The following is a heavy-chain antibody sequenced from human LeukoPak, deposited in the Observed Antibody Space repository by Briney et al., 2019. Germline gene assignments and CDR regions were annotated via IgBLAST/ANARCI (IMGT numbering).Heavy chain of an antibody. J-gene: IGHJ4*02. CDR3: ARMGGYSGYATH. CDR1: GGSISPYY. CDR2: MHSSGSA. V-gene: IGHV4-59*08. D-gene: IGHD5-12*01. Sequence: SSETLSLTCTVSGGSISPYYWSWIRQPPGKGLEWIGYMHSSGSANNNPSLKSRVTMSVDTSKNQFSLKLSSVTAADTAVYYCARMGGYSGYATHWGQGTLVTVSS.